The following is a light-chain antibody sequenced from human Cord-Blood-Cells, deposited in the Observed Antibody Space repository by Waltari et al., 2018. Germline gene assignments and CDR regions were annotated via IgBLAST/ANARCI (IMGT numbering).Light chain of an antibody. CDR3: QSYDSSLSGYV. CDR1: SSHIGAGSD. Sequence: QSVLTQPPSVSGAPGQRVTISCTGSSSHIGAGSDVHWDQQLPGTSPKLLIYGTSNRPSGVPDRFSGSKSGTSASLAITGLQAEDESDYYCQSYDSSLSGYVFGTGTKVTVL. J-gene: IGLJ1*01. CDR2: GTS. V-gene: IGLV1-40*01.